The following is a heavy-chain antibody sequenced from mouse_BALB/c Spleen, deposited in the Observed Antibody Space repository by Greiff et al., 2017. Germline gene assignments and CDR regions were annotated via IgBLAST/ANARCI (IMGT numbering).Heavy chain of an antibody. J-gene: IGHJ2*01. D-gene: IGHD1-1*01. CDR3: AKFTVVAHYDFDY. CDR2: ISSGGST. CDR1: GFTFSSYA. V-gene: IGHV5-6-5*01. Sequence: EVQLVESGGGLVKPGGSLKLSCAASGFTFSSYAMSWVRQTPEKRLEWVASISSGGSTYYTDSVKGRFTISRDNARNILYLQMSSLRSEDTAMYSCAKFTVVAHYDFDYWGQGTTLTVSS.